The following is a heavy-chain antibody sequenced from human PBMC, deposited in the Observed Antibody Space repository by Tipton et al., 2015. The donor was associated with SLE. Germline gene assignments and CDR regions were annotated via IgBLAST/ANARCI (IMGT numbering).Heavy chain of an antibody. V-gene: IGHV3-30*02. CDR2: IRFDGVTT. CDR1: GFSFSSYG. D-gene: IGHD2-2*03. Sequence: SLRLSCAASGFSFSSYGMHWVRQAPGKGLEWVTFIRFDGVTTYYADSVRGRFTTSRDNSENTLYLQMNSLSPDDTAVYYCVKSVMDKNISPFGHLGQGILVSV. CDR3: VKSVMDKNISPFGH. J-gene: IGHJ4*02.